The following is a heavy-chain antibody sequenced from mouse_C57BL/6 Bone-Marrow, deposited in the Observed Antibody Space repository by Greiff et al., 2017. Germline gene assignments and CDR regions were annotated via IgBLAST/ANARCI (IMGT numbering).Heavy chain of an antibody. V-gene: IGHV1-66*01. J-gene: IGHJ2*01. Sequence: QVQLQQSGPELVKPGASVKISCKASGYSFTSYYIHWVKQRPGQGLEWIGWIYPGSGNTKYNEKFKGKATLTADTSSSTAYMQLSRLTSEDSAVYYCARWGLRRVFDYWGQGTTLTVSS. CDR3: ARWGLRRVFDY. D-gene: IGHD2-4*01. CDR2: IYPGSGNT. CDR1: GYSFTSYY.